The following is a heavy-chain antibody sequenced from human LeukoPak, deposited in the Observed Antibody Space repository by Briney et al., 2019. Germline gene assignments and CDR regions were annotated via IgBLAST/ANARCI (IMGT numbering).Heavy chain of an antibody. CDR3: ARGYSSGFLFDY. CDR1: GYTFTGYY. D-gene: IGHD6-19*01. Sequence: GASVKVSCKASGYTFTGYYMHWVRQAPGQGLEWMGWTNPNSGGTNYAQKFQGRVTMTRDTSISTAYMELSGLRSDDTAVYYCARGYSSGFLFDYWGQGTLVTVSS. CDR2: TNPNSGGT. J-gene: IGHJ4*02. V-gene: IGHV1-2*02.